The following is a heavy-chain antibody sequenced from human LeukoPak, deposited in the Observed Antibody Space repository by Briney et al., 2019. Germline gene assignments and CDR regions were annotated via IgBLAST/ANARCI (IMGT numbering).Heavy chain of an antibody. D-gene: IGHD1-7*01. Sequence: GGSLRLSCAASGFKFSDYGMHWVRQPPGKGLEWVSSISWNSGVKGYADSVKGRFTISRDNAKNSLFLQMNSLRPEDMGLYYCAKGRGITGTTDYFDYWGQGTLVTVSS. CDR1: GFKFSDYG. V-gene: IGHV3-9*03. J-gene: IGHJ4*02. CDR3: AKGRGITGTTDYFDY. CDR2: ISWNSGVK.